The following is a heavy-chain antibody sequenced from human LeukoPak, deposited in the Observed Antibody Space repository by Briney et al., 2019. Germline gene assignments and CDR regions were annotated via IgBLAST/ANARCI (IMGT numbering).Heavy chain of an antibody. CDR3: ARGVYGPGPLTEFDY. CDR2: IIPIFGTA. CDR1: GGTFSSYA. Sequence: SMKVSCKASGGTFSSYAISWVRQAPGQGLEWMGGIIPIFGTANYAQKFQGRVTITTDKSTSTAYMELSSLRSEDAAVYYCARGVYGPGPLTEFDYWGQGTLVTVSS. D-gene: IGHD3-9*01. V-gene: IGHV1-69*05. J-gene: IGHJ4*02.